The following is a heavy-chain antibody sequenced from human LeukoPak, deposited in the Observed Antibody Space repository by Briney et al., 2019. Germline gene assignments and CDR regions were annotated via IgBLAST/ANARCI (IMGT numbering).Heavy chain of an antibody. CDR3: ARTRSSRLITIFGVVSARYGMDV. D-gene: IGHD3-3*01. Sequence: ASVKVSCKASGYTFTGYYMHWVRQAPGQGLEWMGRINPSGGSTSYAQKFQGRVTMTRDTSTSTVYMELSSLRSEDTAVYYCARTRSSRLITIFGVVSARYGMDVWGQGTTVTVSS. CDR1: GYTFTGYY. CDR2: INPSGGST. J-gene: IGHJ6*02. V-gene: IGHV1-46*01.